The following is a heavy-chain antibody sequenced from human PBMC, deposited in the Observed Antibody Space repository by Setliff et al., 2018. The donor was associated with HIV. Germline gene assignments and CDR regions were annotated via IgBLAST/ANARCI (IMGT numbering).Heavy chain of an antibody. Sequence: ASVKVSCKASGYSFTSYYVHWVRQAPGKGLEWMGRVDPEDGETIYAERFQGRVTITADTSTDTSYMELSSLRSEDTAVYYCATGAETYSSSWEAYYMDVWGKGTTVTVSS. V-gene: IGHV1-69-2*01. CDR2: VDPEDGET. J-gene: IGHJ6*03. D-gene: IGHD6-13*01. CDR3: ATGAETYSSSWEAYYMDV. CDR1: GYSFTSYY.